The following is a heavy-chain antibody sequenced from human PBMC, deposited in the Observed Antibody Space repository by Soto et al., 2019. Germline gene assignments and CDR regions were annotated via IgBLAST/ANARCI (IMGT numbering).Heavy chain of an antibody. V-gene: IGHV3-13*01. CDR2: IGTAGDT. Sequence: GGSLRLSCAASGFTFSSYDMHWVRQATGKGLEWVSAIGTAGDTYYPGSVKGRFTISRENAKNSLYLQMNSLRAEDTAVYYCARDTGGARPRDPGGMDVWGQGTTVTVSS. CDR1: GFTFSSYD. CDR3: ARDTGGARPRDPGGMDV. D-gene: IGHD3-16*01. J-gene: IGHJ6*02.